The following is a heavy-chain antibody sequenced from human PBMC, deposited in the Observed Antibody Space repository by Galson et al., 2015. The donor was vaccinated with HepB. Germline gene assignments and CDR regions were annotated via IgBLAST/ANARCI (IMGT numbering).Heavy chain of an antibody. CDR3: ARAKEGRGYFDY. V-gene: IGHV4-4*02. Sequence: SETLSLTCAVSGDFISNDRWWSGVRQPPGEGLEWIGEAYHSGGTNYRPSLKSRVTISVDKSKNQFSLKLTSVTAADTAVYYCARAKEGRGYFDYWGQGTLVTVSS. J-gene: IGHJ4*02. CDR2: AYHSGGT. CDR1: GDFISNDRW. D-gene: IGHD3-10*01.